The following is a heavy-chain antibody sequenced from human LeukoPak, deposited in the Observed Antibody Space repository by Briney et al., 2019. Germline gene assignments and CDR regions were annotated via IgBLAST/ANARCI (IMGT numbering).Heavy chain of an antibody. Sequence: ASVKVSCKASGGTFSSYAISWVRQAPGQGLEWMGWISAYNGNTNYAQKLQGRVTMTTDTSTSTAYMELRSLRSDDTAVYYCARGGDYYDNTNVGAFDIWGQGTMVTVSS. J-gene: IGHJ3*02. CDR2: ISAYNGNT. CDR3: ARGGDYYDNTNVGAFDI. D-gene: IGHD3-22*01. CDR1: GGTFSSYA. V-gene: IGHV1-18*01.